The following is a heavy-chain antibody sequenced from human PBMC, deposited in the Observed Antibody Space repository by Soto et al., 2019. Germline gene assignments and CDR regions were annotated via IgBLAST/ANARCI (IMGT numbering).Heavy chain of an antibody. CDR2: TGSGTGPG. D-gene: IGHD2-15*01. J-gene: IGHJ4*02. Sequence: ASVKVSCKASGGSLSTNPISWVRQAPGQGLEWMGGTGSGTGPGNHAQKFQGRLTVTADKSTSTVYMELTNLSSEDTAVYYCARRDSGGFYRFFDSWGQGTLVTVSS. CDR3: ARRDSGGFYRFFDS. CDR1: GGSLSTNP. V-gene: IGHV1-69*06.